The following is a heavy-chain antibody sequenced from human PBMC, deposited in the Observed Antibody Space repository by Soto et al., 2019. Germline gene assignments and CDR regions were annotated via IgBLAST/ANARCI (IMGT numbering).Heavy chain of an antibody. J-gene: IGHJ6*02. Sequence: ASVKVSCKASGYTFTGYYMHWVRQAPGQGLEWMGWINPNSGGTNYAQKFQGRVTMTRDTSISTAYMELSRLRSDDTAVYYCARVYRATTPYGMDVWGQGTTVTVPS. CDR2: INPNSGGT. D-gene: IGHD5-12*01. V-gene: IGHV1-2*02. CDR1: GYTFTGYY. CDR3: ARVYRATTPYGMDV.